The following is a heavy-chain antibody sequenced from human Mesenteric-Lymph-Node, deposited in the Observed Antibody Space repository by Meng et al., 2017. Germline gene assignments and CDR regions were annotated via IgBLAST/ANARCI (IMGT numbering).Heavy chain of an antibody. Sequence: SDTLSLTCAVYGGSFSGYYWSWIRQPPGKGLEWIGEINHSGSTNYNPSLKSRVTISVDTSKNQFSLKLSSVTAADTAVYYCARVGGRNIWDWGQGTLVTVSS. CDR1: GGSFSGYY. J-gene: IGHJ4*02. D-gene: IGHD1-26*01. CDR3: ARVGGRNIWD. CDR2: INHSGST. V-gene: IGHV4-34*01.